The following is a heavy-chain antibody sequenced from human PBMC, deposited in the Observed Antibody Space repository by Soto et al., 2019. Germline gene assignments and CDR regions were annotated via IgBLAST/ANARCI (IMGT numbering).Heavy chain of an antibody. J-gene: IGHJ6*02. V-gene: IGHV3-74*01. Sequence: GGSLRLSCAASGFTFSSYWMHWVRQAPGKGLVWVSRINSDGSSTSYADSVKGRFTISRDNAKNTLYLQMNSLRAEDTAVYYCARGCGGDCYSTFYYYGMDVWGQGTTVTVSS. CDR2: INSDGSST. CDR3: ARGCGGDCYSTFYYYGMDV. D-gene: IGHD2-21*02. CDR1: GFTFSSYW.